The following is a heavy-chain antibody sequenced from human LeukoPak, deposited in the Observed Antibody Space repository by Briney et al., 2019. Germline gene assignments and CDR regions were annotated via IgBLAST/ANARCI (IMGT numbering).Heavy chain of an antibody. V-gene: IGHV4-34*01. J-gene: IGHJ4*02. CDR3: ARSQKYYDFWSGYYEGFSYRGYFDY. CDR1: GGSFSGYY. D-gene: IGHD3-3*01. Sequence: SETLSLTCAVYGGSFSGYYWSWISQPPGKGLEWIGEIDHSGSTNYNPSLKSRVTISVDTSKNQFSLKLSSVTAADTAVYYCARSQKYYDFWSGYYEGFSYRGYFDYWGQGTLVTVSS. CDR2: IDHSGST.